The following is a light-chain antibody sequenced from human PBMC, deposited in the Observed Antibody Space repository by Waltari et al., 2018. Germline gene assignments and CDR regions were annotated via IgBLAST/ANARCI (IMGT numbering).Light chain of an antibody. CDR1: SSDVGGYNY. Sequence: QSALTQPASVSGSPGQSITISCTGTSSDVGGYNYVSWYQQHPGKAPKLMIYEVSNRPSGVSNRVSGSKSGNTASLTISGLQAEDEADYYCTSYTTSSTVLFGGGTKLTVL. V-gene: IGLV2-14*01. CDR3: TSYTTSSTVL. J-gene: IGLJ2*01. CDR2: EVS.